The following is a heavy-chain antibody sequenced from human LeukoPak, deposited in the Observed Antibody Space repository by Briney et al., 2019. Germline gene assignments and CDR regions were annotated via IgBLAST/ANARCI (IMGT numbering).Heavy chain of an antibody. CDR3: STECTGRTSCHLDN. CDR1: GFTFSSYG. Sequence: GRSLRLSCAASGFTFSSYGMHWVRQAPGKGLEWVAVIWYDGSNKYYADSVKGRFTISRDDSKNTLYLQMNSLKTEDTAVYYCSTECTGRTSCHLDNWGQGTLVTVSS. CDR2: IWYDGSNK. V-gene: IGHV3-33*01. D-gene: IGHD2-2*01. J-gene: IGHJ4*02.